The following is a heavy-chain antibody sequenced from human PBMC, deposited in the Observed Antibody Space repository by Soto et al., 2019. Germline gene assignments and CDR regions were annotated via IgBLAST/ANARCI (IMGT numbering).Heavy chain of an antibody. J-gene: IGHJ6*02. CDR1: GFTFISYG. CDR3: ARATNYYYGMDV. D-gene: IGHD1-1*01. V-gene: IGHV3-30*03. CDR2: ISYDGSDR. Sequence: PGGSLRLSCAAFGFTFISYGMHRVLQAPGKGLQWVAFISYDGSDRYYEDSVKGRFTISRGNSKNTLYLQINSLRAEDTALYYCARATNYYYGMDVWGQGTTVTVSS.